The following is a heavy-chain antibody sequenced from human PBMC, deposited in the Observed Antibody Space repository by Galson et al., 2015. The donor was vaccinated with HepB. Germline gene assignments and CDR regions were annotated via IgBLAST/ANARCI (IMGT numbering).Heavy chain of an antibody. D-gene: IGHD6-6*01. CDR3: VRDDRPSIAARPALSLDY. CDR1: GGTFSSYA. J-gene: IGHJ4*02. Sequence: SVKVSCKASGGTFSSYAISWVRQAPGQGLEWMGGIIPIFGTANYAQKFQGRVTITADESTSTAYMELSSLRSEDTAVYYCVRDDRPSIAARPALSLDYWGQGTLVTVSS. CDR2: IIPIFGTA. V-gene: IGHV1-69*13.